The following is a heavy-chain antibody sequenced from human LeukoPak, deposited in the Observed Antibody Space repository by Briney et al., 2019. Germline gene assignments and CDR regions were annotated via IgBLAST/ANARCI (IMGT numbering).Heavy chain of an antibody. CDR1: GYSISSGYY. Sequence: SETLSLTCAVSGYSISSGYYWGWIRQPPGKGLEWIGSIYHSGSTYYNPSLKSRVTISVDASKNQFSLKLSSVTAADTAVYYCAGIAADNSVDPWGQGTLVTVSS. CDR2: IYHSGST. CDR3: AGIAADNSVDP. D-gene: IGHD6-13*01. J-gene: IGHJ5*02. V-gene: IGHV4-38-2*01.